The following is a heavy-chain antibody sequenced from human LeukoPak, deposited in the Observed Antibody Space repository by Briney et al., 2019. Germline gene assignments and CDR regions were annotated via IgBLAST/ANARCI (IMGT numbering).Heavy chain of an antibody. J-gene: IGHJ4*02. D-gene: IGHD5-18*01. CDR2: INPEGSEK. V-gene: IGHV3-7*01. Sequence: GGSLRLSCAVSGLTFSSSWMDWVRQAPGKGLEGGASINPEGSEKYSADSVKGRFTISRDNAKNSLYLQMDSLRVEDTAFYYCARDLAYSRLDYWGQGMLVTVSS. CDR1: GLTFSSSW. CDR3: ARDLAYSRLDY.